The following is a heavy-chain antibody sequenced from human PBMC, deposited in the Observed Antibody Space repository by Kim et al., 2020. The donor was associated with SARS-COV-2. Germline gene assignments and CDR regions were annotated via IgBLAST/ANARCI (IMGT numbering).Heavy chain of an antibody. CDR1: GYTFTGYY. CDR3: ARESHSSGWHASLGY. D-gene: IGHD6-19*01. Sequence: ASVKVSCKASGYTFTGYYMHWVRQAPGQGLEWMGWINPNSGGTNYAQKFQGWVTMTRDTSISTAYMELSRLRSDDTAVYYCARESHSSGWHASLGYWGQGTLVTVSS. V-gene: IGHV1-2*04. CDR2: INPNSGGT. J-gene: IGHJ4*02.